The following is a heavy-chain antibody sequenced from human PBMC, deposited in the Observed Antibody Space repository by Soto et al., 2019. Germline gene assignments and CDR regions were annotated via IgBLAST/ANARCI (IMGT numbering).Heavy chain of an antibody. J-gene: IGHJ4*02. CDR1: GFTFSSYG. D-gene: IGHD2-15*01. Sequence: PGGSLRLSCAASGFTFSSYGMHWVRQAPGKGLEWVAVIWYDGSSTTYADSVKGRFTISRDNAKNTLYLQMNSLRAEDTAVYYCARDQTYTPDYWGQGTLVTVSS. CDR3: ARDQTYTPDY. V-gene: IGHV3-33*01. CDR2: IWYDGSST.